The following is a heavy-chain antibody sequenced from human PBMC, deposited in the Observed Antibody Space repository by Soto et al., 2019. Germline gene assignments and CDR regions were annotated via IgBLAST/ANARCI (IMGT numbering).Heavy chain of an antibody. CDR3: ARQGGIVVVPAAPFYP. V-gene: IGHV4-31*03. J-gene: IGHJ5*02. Sequence: SETLSLTCTVSGGSISSGGYYWSGIRQHPGKGLEWIGYIYYSGSTYYNPSLKSRVTISVDTSKNQFSLKLSSVTAADTAVYYCARQGGIVVVPAAPFYPWGQGTLVTVS. CDR2: IYYSGST. D-gene: IGHD2-2*01. CDR1: GGSISSGGYY.